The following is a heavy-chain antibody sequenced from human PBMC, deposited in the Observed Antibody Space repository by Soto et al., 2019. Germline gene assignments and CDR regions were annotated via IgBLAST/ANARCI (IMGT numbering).Heavy chain of an antibody. Sequence: QVHLQESGPGLVKPSQTLSLTCAVSGGSISGGGSYWSWIRQHPGKGLEWIGYIYFSGGTYYNPSLENRLTISLDTSKNQFSRKLSSVTAADTAVYCCAVGIYDFWRFDYWGQGTMVTVSS. CDR3: AVGIYDFWRFDY. CDR1: GGSISGGGSY. CDR2: IYFSGGT. V-gene: IGHV4-31*11. D-gene: IGHD3-3*01. J-gene: IGHJ4*02.